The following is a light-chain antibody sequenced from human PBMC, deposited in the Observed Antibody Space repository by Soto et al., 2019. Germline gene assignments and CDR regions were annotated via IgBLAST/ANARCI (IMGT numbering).Light chain of an antibody. V-gene: IGLV2-14*01. CDR3: ISYTSSSLYV. CDR1: SRDVGGYNY. CDR2: DVS. J-gene: IGLJ1*01. Sequence: QSVLTQPASVSGSPGQSITISCTGTSRDVGGYNYVSWYQQHPGKAPELMIHDVSNRPSGVSNRFSGSKSGNTASLTISGLQAEDEADYYCISYTSSSLYVFGTGTKVTVL.